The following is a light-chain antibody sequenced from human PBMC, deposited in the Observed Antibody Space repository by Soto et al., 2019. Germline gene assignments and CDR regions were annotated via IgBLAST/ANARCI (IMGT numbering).Light chain of an antibody. CDR2: EGS. CDR1: SSDVGSYNL. Sequence: QSALTQPASVSGSPGQSITISCTGTSSDVGSYNLVSWYQQHPGKAPKLMIYEGSKRPSGVSNRFSGSKCGNTASLTISGLQAEDEADSYCCSYAGSSSWVFGGGTQLTVL. V-gene: IGLV2-23*01. J-gene: IGLJ3*02. CDR3: CSYAGSSSWV.